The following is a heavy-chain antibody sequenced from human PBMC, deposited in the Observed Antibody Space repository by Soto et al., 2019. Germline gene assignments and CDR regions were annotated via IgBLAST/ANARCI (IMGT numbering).Heavy chain of an antibody. D-gene: IGHD2-21*02. CDR2: IYYSGRT. CDR3: ARKRTSVVTQAHFDV. CDR1: GDSINSRSYY. Sequence: SETLSLTCTVTGDSINSRSYYWGWIRQPPGKGLEWIGSIYYSGRTYNNPSLRSRVSMSIDTSKDQFSLKLKSVTAADTALYFCARKRTSVVTQAHFDVWGPGSLVTVSS. J-gene: IGHJ4*02. V-gene: IGHV4-39*01.